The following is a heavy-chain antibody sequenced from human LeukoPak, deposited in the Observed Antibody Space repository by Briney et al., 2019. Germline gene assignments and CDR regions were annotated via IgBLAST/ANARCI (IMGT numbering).Heavy chain of an antibody. J-gene: IGHJ4*02. CDR3: TTDYGGNFFRDY. CDR1: GFTFSNAW. CDR2: IRSKTDGGTT. D-gene: IGHD4-23*01. Sequence: GGSLRLSCAASGFTFSNAWMNWVRQAPGKGLEWVGRIRSKTDGGTTDYAAPVKGRFTISRDDSKNTLYLQMNSLKTEDTAVYYCTTDYGGNFFRDYWGQGTLVTVSS. V-gene: IGHV3-15*07.